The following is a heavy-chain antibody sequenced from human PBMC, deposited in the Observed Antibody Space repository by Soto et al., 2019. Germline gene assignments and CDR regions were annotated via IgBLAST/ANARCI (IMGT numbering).Heavy chain of an antibody. CDR3: ARKVIGEGSNPFHY. CDR2: IYYSGST. D-gene: IGHD3-10*01. Sequence: QVQLQESGPGLVKPSQTLSLTCTVSGGSLSSGGYYWSWIRQHPGKGLEWIGYIYYSGSTYYNPSLKRRVTISDDTSKNPLSLKPGSVAAADTAVYYCARKVIGEGSNPFHYWGQGTLVTVSS. CDR1: GGSLSSGGYY. V-gene: IGHV4-31*03. J-gene: IGHJ4*02.